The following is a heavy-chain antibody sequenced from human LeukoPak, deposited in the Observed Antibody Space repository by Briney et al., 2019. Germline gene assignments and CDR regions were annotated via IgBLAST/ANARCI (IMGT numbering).Heavy chain of an antibody. CDR2: ILYDGSNK. J-gene: IGHJ3*02. V-gene: IGHV3-30*18. D-gene: IGHD3-10*01. Sequence: GRSLRLSCAASGFTFSNYGMHWVRQAPGKGLEWVVVILYDGSNKYYADSVKGRFTISRDNSKNTLYLQMNSLRAEDTAVYYCANGYYYGSGSYYNEAFDIWGQGTMVTVSS. CDR1: GFTFSNYG. CDR3: ANGYYYGSGSYYNEAFDI.